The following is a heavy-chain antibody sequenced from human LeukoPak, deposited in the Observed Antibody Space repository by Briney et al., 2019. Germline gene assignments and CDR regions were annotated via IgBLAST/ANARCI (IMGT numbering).Heavy chain of an antibody. D-gene: IGHD3-16*01. J-gene: IGHJ5*02. Sequence: SETLSLTCTVSGGSISSYYWSWIRQPPGKGLEWIGYIYYSGSTYYTPSLKSRVTISVDTSKNQFSLKLTPVTAADTAVYFCARCSPHDSELGDWFDPWGQGTLVTVSS. V-gene: IGHV4-59*12. CDR3: ARCSPHDSELGDWFDP. CDR2: IYYSGST. CDR1: GGSISSYY.